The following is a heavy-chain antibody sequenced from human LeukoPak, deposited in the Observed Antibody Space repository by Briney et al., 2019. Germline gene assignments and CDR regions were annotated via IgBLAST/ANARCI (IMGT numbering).Heavy chain of an antibody. CDR1: GFTFSSYG. D-gene: IGHD3-22*01. V-gene: IGHV3-30*02. CDR2: IRYDGSNK. CDR3: AKEEDYYDSSGPPPRVDFDY. Sequence: GGSLRLSCAASGFTFSSYGMHWVRQAPGKGLEWVAFIRYDGSNKYYADSVKGRFTISRDNSKNTLYLQMNSLRAEDTAVYYCAKEEDYYDSSGPPPRVDFDYWGQGTLVTVSS. J-gene: IGHJ4*02.